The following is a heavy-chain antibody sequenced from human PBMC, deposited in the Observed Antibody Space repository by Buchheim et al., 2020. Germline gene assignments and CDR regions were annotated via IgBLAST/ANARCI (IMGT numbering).Heavy chain of an antibody. D-gene: IGHD5-18*01. J-gene: IGHJ4*02. CDR3: AGETDTAMAPPFDY. V-gene: IGHV3-48*02. Sequence: EVQLVESGGGLVQPGGSLRLSCAASGFTFSSYSMNWVRQAPGKGLEWVSYISSSSSTIYYADSVKGRFTISRDNAKNSLYLQMNRPRDEDPAVDYCAGETDTAMAPPFDYWGQGTL. CDR1: GFTFSSYS. CDR2: ISSSSSTI.